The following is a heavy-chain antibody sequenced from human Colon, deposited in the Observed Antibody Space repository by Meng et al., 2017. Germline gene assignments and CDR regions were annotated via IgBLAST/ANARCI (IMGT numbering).Heavy chain of an antibody. Sequence: QLQLQESGPGLVKHSEALSLTCSVSGGSISTSGYYWGWIRQPPGKGLEWIGSIGHSGFTYYTPSLKSRVAVSLDTSKSQFSLILTSVTAADTAVYYCVRSSAWVRTGFDPWGQGTLVTVSS. CDR1: GGSISTSGYY. V-gene: IGHV4-39*01. CDR3: VRSSAWVRTGFDP. D-gene: IGHD6-19*01. J-gene: IGHJ5*02. CDR2: IGHSGFT.